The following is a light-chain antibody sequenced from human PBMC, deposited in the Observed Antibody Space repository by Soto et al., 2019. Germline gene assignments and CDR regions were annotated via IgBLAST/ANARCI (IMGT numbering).Light chain of an antibody. CDR2: GAS. V-gene: IGKV3-15*01. Sequence: EIVMTQSPATLSVSPGERATLSCRASQSVSSNLAWYQQKPGQAPRLLIYGASTRANGIPARFSGSGSGTEFTLTTSSLQPEDFAVYYCQQYNNWRITFGQGTRLEIK. J-gene: IGKJ5*01. CDR3: QQYNNWRIT. CDR1: QSVSSN.